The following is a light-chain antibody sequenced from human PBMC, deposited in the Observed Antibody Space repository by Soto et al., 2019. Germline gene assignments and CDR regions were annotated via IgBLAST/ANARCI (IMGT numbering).Light chain of an antibody. J-gene: IGLJ2*01. CDR3: GTWDSSLSAGV. V-gene: IGLV1-51*01. CDR2: DNN. CDR1: SSNIGNNY. Sequence: QSVLTQPPSVSAAPGQKVTISCYGISSNIGNNYVSWYQQLPGTAPKLLIYDNNKRPSGIPDRFSGSKSGTSATLGITGLQTGDEADYYCGTWDSSLSAGVFGGGTKLAVL.